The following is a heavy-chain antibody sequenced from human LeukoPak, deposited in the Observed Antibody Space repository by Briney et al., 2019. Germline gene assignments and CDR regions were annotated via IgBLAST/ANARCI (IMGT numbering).Heavy chain of an antibody. CDR1: GFTFDDHG. V-gene: IGHV3-20*04. CDR2: IKWDGGRT. Sequence: GGSLRLSCAASGFTFDDHGMSWVRQAPGKGLEWVSGIKWDGGRTGYADSVKGRFTISRDNAKNSLYLQMNSLRAEDTAVYYCAGYYYDSSGQRDYWGQGTLVTVSS. D-gene: IGHD3-22*01. CDR3: AGYYYDSSGQRDY. J-gene: IGHJ4*02.